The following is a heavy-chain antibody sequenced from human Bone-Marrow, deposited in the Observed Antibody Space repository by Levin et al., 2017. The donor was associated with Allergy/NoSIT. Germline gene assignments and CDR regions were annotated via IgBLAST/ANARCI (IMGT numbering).Heavy chain of an antibody. CDR3: AKDMRGQWLVLDS. J-gene: IGHJ4*02. CDR1: GFTFDDYA. V-gene: IGHV3-9*01. Sequence: GGSLRLSCAASGFTFDDYAMHWVRQAPGKGLEWVSGISWNSGRIGYADSVKGRFTVSRDNGNNSLYLEMNSLRGEDPAFYYCAKDMRGQWLVLDSWGQGTLVTVSS. D-gene: IGHD6-19*01. CDR2: ISWNSGRI.